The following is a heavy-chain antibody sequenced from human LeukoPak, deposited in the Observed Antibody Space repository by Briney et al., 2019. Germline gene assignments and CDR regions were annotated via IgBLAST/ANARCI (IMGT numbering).Heavy chain of an antibody. CDR3: AKDSHGSSPIVSYH. Sequence: PGGSLRLSCVASGFTFSSYTMSWVRQAPGKGLEWVSVISDSGGDTFYADSVKGRFTISRDNSKNTLYLQMNSLRAEDTAIYYCAKDSHGSSPIVSYHWGQGTPVTVSS. CDR1: GFTFSSYT. V-gene: IGHV3-23*01. J-gene: IGHJ5*02. CDR2: ISDSGGDT. D-gene: IGHD5/OR15-5a*01.